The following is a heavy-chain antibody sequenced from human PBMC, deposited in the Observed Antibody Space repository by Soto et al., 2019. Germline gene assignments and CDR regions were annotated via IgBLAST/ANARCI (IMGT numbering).Heavy chain of an antibody. CDR2: ISASGRDI. CDR3: AKGKTSGWYYFDY. J-gene: IGHJ4*02. Sequence: GSLRLSCGASGFTFSNFAMSWVRQAPGRGLEWVSGISASGRDIYYADSVKDRFTVSRDNSKNTLYLQMNSLRAEDTAIYYCAKGKTSGWYYFDYWGQGALVTVSS. CDR1: GFTFSNFA. D-gene: IGHD6-19*01. V-gene: IGHV3-23*01.